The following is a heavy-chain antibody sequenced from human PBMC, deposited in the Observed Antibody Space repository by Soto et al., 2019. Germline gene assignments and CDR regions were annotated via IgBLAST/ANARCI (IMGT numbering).Heavy chain of an antibody. D-gene: IGHD3-22*01. J-gene: IGHJ3*02. CDR3: AKGNPSRYYYDSSGYPGAFDI. CDR2: ISYDGSNK. Sequence: GGSLRLSCAASGFTFSSYGMHWVRQAPGKGLEWVAVISYDGSNKYYADSVKGRFTISRDNSKNTLYLQMNSLRAEDTAVYYCAKGNPSRYYYDSSGYPGAFDIWGQGTMVTVSS. CDR1: GFTFSSYG. V-gene: IGHV3-30*18.